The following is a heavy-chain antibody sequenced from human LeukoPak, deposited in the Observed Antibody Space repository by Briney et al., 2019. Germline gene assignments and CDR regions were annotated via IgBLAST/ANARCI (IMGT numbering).Heavy chain of an antibody. Sequence: MPSETLSLTCTVSGGSISSYYWSWIRQPPGKGLEWIGYIYYSGSTNYNPSLKSRVSISVDTSKNQFSLKLSSVTAADTAVYYCASLAAAGNWFDPWGQGTLVTVSS. D-gene: IGHD6-13*01. J-gene: IGHJ5*02. V-gene: IGHV4-59*08. CDR3: ASLAAAGNWFDP. CDR2: IYYSGST. CDR1: GGSISSYY.